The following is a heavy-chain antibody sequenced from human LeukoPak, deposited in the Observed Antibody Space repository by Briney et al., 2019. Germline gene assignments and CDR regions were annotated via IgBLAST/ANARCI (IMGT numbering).Heavy chain of an antibody. CDR2: INGDGSLN. CDR3: TRDRAYGALDY. Sequence: GGTLRLSCAASGFTFSSYGMSWVRQAPGKGLEWVANINGDGSLNGHVASVKGRFTISRDNAKNSVYLQMISLRDDDTAVYYCTRDRAYGALDYWGQGTLVTVSS. J-gene: IGHJ4*02. CDR1: GFTFSSYG. V-gene: IGHV3-7*01. D-gene: IGHD4/OR15-4a*01.